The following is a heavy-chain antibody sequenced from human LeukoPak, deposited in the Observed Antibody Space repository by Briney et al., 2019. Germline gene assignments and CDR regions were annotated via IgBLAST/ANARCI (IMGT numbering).Heavy chain of an antibody. CDR1: AGSISNYY. CDR3: ARLGPAAGTSFDY. Sequence: PSETLSLTCTVSAGSISNYYWSWIRQPPGKGLEWIGYISYSGSTNCNPSLKSRVTISVDTSKNQFSLKLSSVTAADTAVYYCARLGPAAGTSFDYWGQGTLVTVSS. CDR2: ISYSGST. J-gene: IGHJ4*02. V-gene: IGHV4-59*08. D-gene: IGHD6-13*01.